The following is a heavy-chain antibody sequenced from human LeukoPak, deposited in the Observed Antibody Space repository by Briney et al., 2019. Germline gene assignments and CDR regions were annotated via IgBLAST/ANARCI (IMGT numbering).Heavy chain of an antibody. D-gene: IGHD6-6*01. CDR2: IYHSGSM. V-gene: IGHV4-59*01. Sequence: SETLSLTCTVSGGSISTYYWNWIRQPPGKGLEWIGYIYHSGSMNYNPSLQSRVTISVDTSKNQFSLNLNSVTAADTAVYYCARGGAARLHFQNWGQGTLVTVSS. CDR1: GGSISTYY. CDR3: ARGGAARLHFQN. J-gene: IGHJ1*01.